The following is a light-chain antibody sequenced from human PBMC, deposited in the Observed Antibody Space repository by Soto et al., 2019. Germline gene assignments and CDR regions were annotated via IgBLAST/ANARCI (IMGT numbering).Light chain of an antibody. Sequence: EIVLTQSPATLSLSAGERGTITCLASQSVSSYLAWYQQKPGQAPRLLSYEASNRATGIPARFSGRGSWTDCTLTSSSLEPEDPAVYYCQQRRSWPRAFGQGTKVDIK. J-gene: IGKJ1*01. CDR1: QSVSSY. CDR2: EAS. CDR3: QQRRSWPRA. V-gene: IGKV3-11*01.